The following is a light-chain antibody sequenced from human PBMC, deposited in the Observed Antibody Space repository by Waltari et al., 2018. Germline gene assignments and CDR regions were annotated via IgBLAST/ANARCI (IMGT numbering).Light chain of an antibody. V-gene: IGLV1-47*01. CDR1: NSNVESHY. J-gene: IGLJ1*01. Sequence: QSVLTQPPSASGTPGQRVTISCSGSNSNVESHYVYWYQQVPGTAPKLLIYTNSQRPSGVPDRFSGSKSGTSASLAISGLRSEDEAVYYCAAWDDRLSGYVFGSGTSVTVL. CDR2: TNS. CDR3: AAWDDRLSGYV.